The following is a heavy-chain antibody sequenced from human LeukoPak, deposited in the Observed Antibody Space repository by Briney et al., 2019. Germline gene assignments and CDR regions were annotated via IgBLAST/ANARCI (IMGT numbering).Heavy chain of an antibody. D-gene: IGHD3-10*01. CDR2: IWHDGSHK. Sequence: GGSLTLSCAASGFAFNTYAMHWVRPAPGKGVEWVTIIWHDGSHKFYIDSVGGRFTISRDKSRHTVYLQMNGLRAEDTAVYYCAREIFGSGSYPDYWGQPTLVTVS. CDR1: GFAFNTYA. CDR3: AREIFGSGSYPDY. V-gene: IGHV3-33*01. J-gene: IGHJ4*02.